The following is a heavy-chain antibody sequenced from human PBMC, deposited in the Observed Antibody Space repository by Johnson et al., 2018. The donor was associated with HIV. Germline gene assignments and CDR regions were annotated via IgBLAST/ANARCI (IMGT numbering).Heavy chain of an antibody. D-gene: IGHD2-21*02. CDR2: ISRSGSTI. CDR3: ARGGAYCGGDCNAFDI. J-gene: IGHJ3*02. CDR1: GFTFSAYY. V-gene: IGHV3-11*04. Sequence: QVQLVEPGGGLVKPGGSLRRSCVASGFTFSAYYMSWIRQAPGQGLEWVSYISRSGSTIYYADSVKGRFTISRDNAKNSLYLQMNSPRAEDTAVYYCARGGAYCGGDCNAFDIWGQGTMVTVSS.